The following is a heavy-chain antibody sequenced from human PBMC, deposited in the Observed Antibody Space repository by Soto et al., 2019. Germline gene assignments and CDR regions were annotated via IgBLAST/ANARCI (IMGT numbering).Heavy chain of an antibody. CDR3: ARHLAMATIRLDY. CDR1: GGSISSSSYY. CDR2: IYYSGST. V-gene: IGHV4-39*01. J-gene: IGHJ4*02. Sequence: SETLSLTCTVSGGSISSSSYYWGWIRQPPGKGLEWIASIYYSGSTYYNPSLKSRVTISVDTSKNQFSLKLSSVTAADTAVYYCARHLAMATIRLDYWGQGTLVTAPQ. D-gene: IGHD3-3*02.